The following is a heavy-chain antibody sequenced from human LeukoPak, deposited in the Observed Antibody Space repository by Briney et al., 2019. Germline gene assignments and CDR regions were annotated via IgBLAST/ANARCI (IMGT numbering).Heavy chain of an antibody. CDR3: AGDRRRDGYPDY. CDR2: IYSSGST. V-gene: IGHV4-39*07. Sequence: SETLSLTCNVSGGSVSSSSYYWGWIRQPPGKGLEWIGSIYSSGSTYYNPSLKSRVAISVDTSKNQFSLKLTSVTAADTAVYYCAGDRRRDGYPDYWGQGTLVTVSS. CDR1: GGSVSSSSYY. D-gene: IGHD5-24*01. J-gene: IGHJ4*02.